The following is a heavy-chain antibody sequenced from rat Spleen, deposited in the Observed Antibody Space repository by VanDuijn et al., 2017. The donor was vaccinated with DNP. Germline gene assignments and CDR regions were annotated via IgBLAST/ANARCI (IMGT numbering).Heavy chain of an antibody. CDR3: KSNPHIRTAAPFDY. CDR1: GFTFSNYY. D-gene: IGHD3-8*01. V-gene: IGHV5-29*01. CDR2: IGYDGFTT. Sequence: EVQLVESGGGLVQPGRSLKLSCAASGFTFSNYYMAWVRQAPAKGLEWVATIGYDGFTTYYPDPVKGRFTISRDNEKSTLYLLLNSLRSEDTATYYCKSNPHIRTAAPFDYWGQGVMVTVSS. J-gene: IGHJ2*01.